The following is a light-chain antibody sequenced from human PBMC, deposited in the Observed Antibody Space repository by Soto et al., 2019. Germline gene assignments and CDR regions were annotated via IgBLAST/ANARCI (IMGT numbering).Light chain of an antibody. Sequence: EIVLTQSPATLSLSPGERDTLSCRASQSVSSYLAWYQQKPGQAPRLLIYDASNRATGIPARFSGSGSGTDSTLTISSLEPEDFAVYYCQQRSNWPSMYTFGQGTKVDIK. V-gene: IGKV3-11*01. J-gene: IGKJ2*01. CDR1: QSVSSY. CDR2: DAS. CDR3: QQRSNWPSMYT.